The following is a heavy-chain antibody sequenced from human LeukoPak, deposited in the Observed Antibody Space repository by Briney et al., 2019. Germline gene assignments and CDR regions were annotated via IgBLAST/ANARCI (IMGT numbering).Heavy chain of an antibody. CDR3: ARDGPAS. CDR2: ISGNGGTT. CDR1: GFSFGSYG. J-gene: IGHJ4*02. V-gene: IGHV3-48*04. Sequence: GGSLRLSCAASGFSFGSYGLSWVRQAPGKGPQWVSYISGNGGTTHYADSVEGRFTISRDNAKNSLYLQMNSLRAEDTAVYYCARDGPASWGQGTLVTVSS.